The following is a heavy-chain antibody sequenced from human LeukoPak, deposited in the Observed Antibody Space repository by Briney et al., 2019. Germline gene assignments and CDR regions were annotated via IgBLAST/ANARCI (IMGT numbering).Heavy chain of an antibody. J-gene: IGHJ5*02. CDR3: ARADPDYYDSSGSTANSWFDP. Sequence: GASVKVSCKASGYTFTSYYMHWVRQAPGQGLEWMGIINPSGGSTSYAQKFQGRVTMTRDTSTSTVYMELSSLRSEDTAVYYCARADPDYYDSSGSTANSWFDPWGQGTLVTVSS. D-gene: IGHD3-22*01. CDR1: GYTFTSYY. V-gene: IGHV1-46*01. CDR2: INPSGGST.